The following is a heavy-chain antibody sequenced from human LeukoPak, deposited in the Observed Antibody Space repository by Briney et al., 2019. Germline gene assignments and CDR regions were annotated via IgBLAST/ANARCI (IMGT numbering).Heavy chain of an antibody. V-gene: IGHV1-69*05. Sequence: SVKVSCKASGGTFSSYAISWVRQAPGQGLEWMGGIIPTFGTANYAQKFQGRVTITTDESTSTAYMELSSLRSEDTAVYYCARSVVAATTPNRWFDPWGQGTLVTVSS. CDR2: IIPTFGTA. J-gene: IGHJ5*02. CDR3: ARSVVAATTPNRWFDP. CDR1: GGTFSSYA. D-gene: IGHD2-15*01.